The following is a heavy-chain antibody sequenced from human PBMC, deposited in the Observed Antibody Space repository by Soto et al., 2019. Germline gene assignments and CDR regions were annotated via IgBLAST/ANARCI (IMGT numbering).Heavy chain of an antibody. D-gene: IGHD6-19*01. Sequence: EVQLVESGGVVVQPGGSLRLSCAASGFTFDDYTMHWVRQAPGKGLEWVSLISWDGGSTYYADSVKGRFTISRDNSKNSLYLQMNSLRTEDTALYYCAKEMYSSGSFDYWGQGTLVTVSS. J-gene: IGHJ4*02. CDR1: GFTFDDYT. CDR3: AKEMYSSGSFDY. CDR2: ISWDGGST. V-gene: IGHV3-43*01.